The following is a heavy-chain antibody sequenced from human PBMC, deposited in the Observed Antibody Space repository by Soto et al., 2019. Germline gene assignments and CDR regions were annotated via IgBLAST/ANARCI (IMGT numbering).Heavy chain of an antibody. J-gene: IGHJ5*02. D-gene: IGHD4-17*01. CDR1: GGSISSGGYY. CDR2: IYYSGST. CDR3: ERDRDYGDYRWFDP. V-gene: IGHV4-31*02. Sequence: PSETLSLTCTVSGGSISSGGYYWRWIRQHPGKGLEWIGYIYYSGSTYYNPSLKSRVTISVDTSKNQFSLKLSSVTAADTAVYYCERDRDYGDYRWFDPWGQGTLVTVSS.